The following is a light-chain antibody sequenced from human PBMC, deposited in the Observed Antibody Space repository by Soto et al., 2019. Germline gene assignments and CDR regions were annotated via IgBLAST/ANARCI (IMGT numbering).Light chain of an antibody. J-gene: IGKJ5*01. Sequence: EIVLTQSPATLSLSPGGRATLSCRASQSISSYLAWYQQKPGQAPRLLIYDASNRATGIPARFSGSGSGTDFTRTISSLEPEDFAVYYCQQRSNWPLGVPFGQGTRLEIK. CDR3: QQRSNWPLGVP. CDR1: QSISSY. CDR2: DAS. V-gene: IGKV3-11*01.